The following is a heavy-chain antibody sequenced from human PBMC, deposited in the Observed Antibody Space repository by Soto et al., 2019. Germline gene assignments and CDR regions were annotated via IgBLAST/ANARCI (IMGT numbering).Heavy chain of an antibody. V-gene: IGHV4-31*03. CDR2: IYYSGST. CDR1: GGSISSGGYY. CDR3: ARERSTSCFDY. J-gene: IGHJ4*02. D-gene: IGHD2-2*01. Sequence: SETLSLTCTVSGGSISSGGYYWSWIRQHPGKGLEWIGYIYYSGSTYYNPSLKSRVNISVDTSKNQFSLKLSSVTAADTAVYYCARERSTSCFDYWGQGTLVTVSS.